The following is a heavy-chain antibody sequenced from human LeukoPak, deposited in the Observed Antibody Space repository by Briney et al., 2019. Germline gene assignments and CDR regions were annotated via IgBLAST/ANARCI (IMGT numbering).Heavy chain of an antibody. Sequence: GASVKVSCKASGGTFSSYAISWVRQAPGQGLEWMGGIIPIFGTANYAQKFQGRVTITADESTSTAYMELSSLRSEDTAVYYCARSYCGGDCYSPINYYYYGMDVWGQGITVTVSS. CDR2: IIPIFGTA. CDR3: ARSYCGGDCYSPINYYYYGMDV. CDR1: GGTFSSYA. J-gene: IGHJ6*02. D-gene: IGHD2-21*02. V-gene: IGHV1-69*01.